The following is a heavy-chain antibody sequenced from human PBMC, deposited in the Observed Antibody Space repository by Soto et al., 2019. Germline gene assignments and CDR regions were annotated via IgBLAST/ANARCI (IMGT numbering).Heavy chain of an antibody. D-gene: IGHD6-19*01. CDR1: GFSLSSTRMA. J-gene: IGHJ4*02. V-gene: IGHV2-5*02. CDR3: AHIVVAGLGYYFDY. CDR2: IYWDDDK. Sequence: KESGPTLVKPTQTLTLTCTFSGFSLSSTRMAVGWIRQPPGKALEWLALIYWDDDKRYSPFLKSRLTITKDTSKNQVVLTMSNMEPVDTARYYCAHIVVAGLGYYFDYWGQGTLVTVSS.